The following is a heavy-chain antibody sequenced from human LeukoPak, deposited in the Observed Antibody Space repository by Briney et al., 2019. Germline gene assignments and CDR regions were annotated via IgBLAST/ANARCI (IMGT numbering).Heavy chain of an antibody. CDR2: ISAYSGNT. Sequence: ASVKVSCKASGYSFTSYGIAWVRQAPGHGLEWLGWISAYSGNTNYTNRFQGRVTMTTETSTSTAYMELRSLTSDDTAVYYCARDSEVGAPFDYWGQGTLVTVSS. J-gene: IGHJ4*02. CDR3: ARDSEVGAPFDY. CDR1: GYSFTSYG. D-gene: IGHD1-26*01. V-gene: IGHV1-18*01.